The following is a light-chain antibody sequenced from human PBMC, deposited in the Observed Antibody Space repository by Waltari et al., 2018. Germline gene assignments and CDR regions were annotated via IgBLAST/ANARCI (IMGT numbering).Light chain of an antibody. CDR1: PSVSSN. J-gene: IGKJ5*01. V-gene: IGKV3-15*01. Sequence: EIVMTQSPATLSVSPGETATLSCRASPSVSSNVAWDQKKPGQAPRLLIYDASTRATSIPAKFRGSGSGTEFTLTISSLQSEDFAVYYCQQYNRWPPITFGHGTRLEIK. CDR3: QQYNRWPPIT. CDR2: DAS.